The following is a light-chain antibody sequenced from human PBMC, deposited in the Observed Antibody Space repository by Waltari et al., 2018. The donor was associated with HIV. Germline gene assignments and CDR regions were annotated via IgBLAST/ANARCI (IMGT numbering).Light chain of an antibody. CDR1: AFSKQF. J-gene: IGLJ3*02. CDR3: QSADPSGTVV. CDR2: EDT. V-gene: IGLV3-25*03. Sequence: SYELTQSPSVSVSPGQTARIACSGDAFSKQFVYWYRQKPGRAPVSVLFEDTKRSAGIPARFSGSTSGTNAPLTSDGVQAEDEGVFYCQSADPSGTVVFGGGT.